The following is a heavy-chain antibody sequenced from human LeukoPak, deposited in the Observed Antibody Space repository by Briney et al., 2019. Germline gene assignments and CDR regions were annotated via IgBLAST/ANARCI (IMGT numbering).Heavy chain of an antibody. CDR2: IWYDGSNK. J-gene: IGHJ4*02. V-gene: IGHV3-33*01. Sequence: GGSLRLSCAASGFTFSSYGMHWVRQAPGKGLEWVAVIWYDGSNKYYADSVKGRLTISRDNSKNTLYLQMNSLRAEDTAVYYCARFSETTVTVDYWGQGTLVTVSS. CDR1: GFTFSSYG. D-gene: IGHD4-17*01. CDR3: ARFSETTVTVDY.